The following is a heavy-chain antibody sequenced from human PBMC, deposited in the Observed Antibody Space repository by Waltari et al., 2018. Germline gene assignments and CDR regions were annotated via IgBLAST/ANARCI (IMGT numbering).Heavy chain of an antibody. CDR1: GCSISSYY. Sequence: QVHLQESGPGLVKPSETLSLTCTVSGCSISSYYWSWIRQPPGKGLEWIGYIYYSGSTNYNPSLKSRVTISVDTSKNQFSLKLSSVTAADTAVYYCARAGAAADLFDYWGQGTLVTVSS. CDR3: ARAGAAADLFDY. CDR2: IYYSGST. J-gene: IGHJ4*02. D-gene: IGHD6-13*01. V-gene: IGHV4-59*01.